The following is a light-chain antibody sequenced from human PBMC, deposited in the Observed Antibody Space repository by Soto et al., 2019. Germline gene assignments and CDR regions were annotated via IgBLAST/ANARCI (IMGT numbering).Light chain of an antibody. CDR3: SSYASSGTLV. CDR2: EVR. J-gene: IGLJ3*02. V-gene: IGLV2-14*01. Sequence: QSALTQPASVSGSPGQSITISCTGTTSDIGGYNYVSWHQQHPGKAPKLMIHEVRYRPSGVSNRLSGSKSGNTASLTISGLQAEDEADYYFSSYASSGTLVFGGGTKVTVL. CDR1: TSDIGGYNY.